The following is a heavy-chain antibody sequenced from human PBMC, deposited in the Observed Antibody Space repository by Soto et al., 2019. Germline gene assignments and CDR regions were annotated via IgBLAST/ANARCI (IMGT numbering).Heavy chain of an antibody. V-gene: IGHV3-15*01. D-gene: IGHD3-22*01. CDR3: TTEVPGYYDSSGYYTLDY. Sequence: GGSLRLSCAASGFTFSNAWMSWVRQAPGKGLEWVGRIKSKTDGGTTDYAAPVKGRFTISRDDSKNTLYLQMNSLKTEDTAVYYCTTEVPGYYDSSGYYTLDYWGQGTLVTVSS. CDR2: IKSKTDGGTT. CDR1: GFTFSNAW. J-gene: IGHJ4*02.